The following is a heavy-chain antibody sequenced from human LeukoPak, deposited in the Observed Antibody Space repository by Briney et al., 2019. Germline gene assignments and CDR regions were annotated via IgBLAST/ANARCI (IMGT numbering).Heavy chain of an antibody. Sequence: GGSLRLSCAASGFTFSTYGMHWVRQAPGEGLEWVASISYDGSNKYYADSVKGRFTVSRDNSKNTLYLQMNSLRAEDTAVYYCAKGGCSSTSCYGNSWGQGTLVTVSS. CDR2: ISYDGSNK. CDR1: GFTFSTYG. CDR3: AKGGCSSTSCYGNS. D-gene: IGHD2-2*01. V-gene: IGHV3-30*02. J-gene: IGHJ4*02.